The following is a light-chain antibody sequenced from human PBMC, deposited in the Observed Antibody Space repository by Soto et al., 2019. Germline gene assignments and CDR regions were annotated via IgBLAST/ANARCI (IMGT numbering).Light chain of an antibody. Sequence: DIQMTQSPSTLSASVEDRVTITCRASQSISSWLAWYQQKPGKAPKLLIYDASSLESGVPSRFSGSGSGTEFTLTISSLEPDDFATYYCQQYNSYSKTFGQGTKVEIK. CDR3: QQYNSYSKT. CDR2: DAS. CDR1: QSISSW. V-gene: IGKV1-5*01. J-gene: IGKJ1*01.